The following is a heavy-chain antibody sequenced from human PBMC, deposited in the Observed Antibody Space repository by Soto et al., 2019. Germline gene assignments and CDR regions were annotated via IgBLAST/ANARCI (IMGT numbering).Heavy chain of an antibody. CDR2: IGSSGST. D-gene: IGHD6-13*01. Sequence: EVQLLESGGDLVQPRGSLRLSCAASGFTFNSYPMSWVRQSPGKGLVWVSSIGSSGSTYYADSVKGRFTIPRDNSKNTLYTQMNSLRAEDKALYYGVKPPREAAGSVYWGQGSLVSVSS. J-gene: IGHJ4*02. CDR3: VKPPREAAGSVY. V-gene: IGHV3-23*01. CDR1: GFTFNSYP.